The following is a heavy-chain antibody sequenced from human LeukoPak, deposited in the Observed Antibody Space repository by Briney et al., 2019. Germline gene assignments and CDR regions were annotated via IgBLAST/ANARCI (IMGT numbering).Heavy chain of an antibody. Sequence: GASVKVSCKASGGTFSSYAISWVRQAPGQGLEWMGGIIPIFGTVNYAQKFQGRVTITADESTSTAYMELSSLRSEDTAVYYCARTRRYSSSWYDQYYFDYWGQGTLVTVSS. D-gene: IGHD6-13*01. V-gene: IGHV1-69*13. CDR3: ARTRRYSSSWYDQYYFDY. CDR2: IIPIFGTV. J-gene: IGHJ4*02. CDR1: GGTFSSYA.